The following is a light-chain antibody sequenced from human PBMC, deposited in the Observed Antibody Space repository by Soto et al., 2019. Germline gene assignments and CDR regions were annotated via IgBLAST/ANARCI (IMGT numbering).Light chain of an antibody. V-gene: IGKV3-15*01. Sequence: EIVLTQSPGTLSLSPGQRATLSCRASQSVSSSYLAWYQHKRGQAPRLLMFGASSRATGVPARFSGSGSGTEFTLTINRLQSEDFAVYYCQQYNHWPRMLSFGGGTTVDIK. J-gene: IGKJ4*01. CDR1: QSVSSSY. CDR3: QQYNHWPRMLS. CDR2: GAS.